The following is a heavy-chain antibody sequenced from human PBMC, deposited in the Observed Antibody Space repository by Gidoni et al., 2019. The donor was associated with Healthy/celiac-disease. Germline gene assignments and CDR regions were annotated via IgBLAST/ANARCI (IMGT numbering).Heavy chain of an antibody. Sequence: QVQLVQSGSEVKKPGSAVKVSCQTSGGTFSSYAISWVRQAPGQGLEWMGGIIPIFGTANYAQKFQGRVTITADESTSTAYMELSSLRSEDTAVYYCAKNPGYGGQYDAFDIWGQGTMVTVSS. V-gene: IGHV1-69*19. D-gene: IGHD4-17*01. CDR2: IIPIFGTA. CDR1: GGTFSSYA. CDR3: AKNPGYGGQYDAFDI. J-gene: IGHJ3*02.